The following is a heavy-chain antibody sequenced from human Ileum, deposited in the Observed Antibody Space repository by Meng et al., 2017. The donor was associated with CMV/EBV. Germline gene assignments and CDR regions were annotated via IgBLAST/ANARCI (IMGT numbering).Heavy chain of an antibody. CDR2: ISSQIDYT. Sequence: SCAASGFAFSTFGMTWVRQIPGKGLDWVSSISSQIDYTFYADSVKGRFTISRDNSKNTLYLQMTSLRVEDTALYYCAKLGRNDGDYDSYRWFAPWGQGTQVTVSS. D-gene: IGHD3-22*01. CDR3: AKLGRNDGDYDSYRWFAP. V-gene: IGHV3-23*01. CDR1: GFAFSTFG. J-gene: IGHJ5*02.